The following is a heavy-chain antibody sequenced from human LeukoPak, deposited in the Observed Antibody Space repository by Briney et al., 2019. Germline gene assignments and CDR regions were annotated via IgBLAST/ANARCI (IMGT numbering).Heavy chain of an antibody. Sequence: GGSLRLSCAASGFTFDDYAMHWVRQAPGKGLEWVSGISWNSGSIGYADSVKGRFTISRDNAKNSLYLQMNSLRAEDTALYYCAKDMGYCSGGSCYPYWGQGTLVTVSS. V-gene: IGHV3-9*01. CDR2: ISWNSGSI. J-gene: IGHJ4*02. CDR1: GFTFDDYA. CDR3: AKDMGYCSGGSCYPY. D-gene: IGHD2-15*01.